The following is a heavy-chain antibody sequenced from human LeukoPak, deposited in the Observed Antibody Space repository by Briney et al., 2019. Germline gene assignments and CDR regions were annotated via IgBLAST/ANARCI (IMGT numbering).Heavy chain of an antibody. CDR3: ATSSPSLVDIVANPDYCFDY. CDR1: GYTFTSYG. D-gene: IGHD5-12*01. Sequence: ASVKVSCKASGYTFTSYGISWVRQAPGQGLEWMGWISAYNGNTNYAQKLQGRVTMTTDTSTSTAYMELRSLRSDDTAVYYCATSSPSLVDIVANPDYCFDYWGQGTLVTVSS. J-gene: IGHJ4*02. CDR2: ISAYNGNT. V-gene: IGHV1-18*01.